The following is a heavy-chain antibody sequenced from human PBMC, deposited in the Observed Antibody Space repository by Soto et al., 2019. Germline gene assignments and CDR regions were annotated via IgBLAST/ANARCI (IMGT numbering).Heavy chain of an antibody. CDR3: ASAYYYDSSGYYPEYFQH. V-gene: IGHV4-30-4*01. CDR1: GGSISSGDYY. D-gene: IGHD3-22*01. CDR2: IYYSGST. Sequence: QVQLQESGPGLVKPSQTLSLTCTVSGGSISSGDYYWSWIRQPPGKGLEWIGYIYYSGSTYYNPSLKSRVTISVDTSKNQFPLKLSSVTAADTAVYYCASAYYYDSSGYYPEYFQHWGQGTLVTVSS. J-gene: IGHJ1*01.